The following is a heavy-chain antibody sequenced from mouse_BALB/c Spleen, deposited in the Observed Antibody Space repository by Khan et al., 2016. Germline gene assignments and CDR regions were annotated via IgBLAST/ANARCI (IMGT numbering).Heavy chain of an antibody. V-gene: IGHV9-4*02. CDR3: ASYDYAMDY. Sequence: QIQLVQFGPELKKPGETVRISCKASGYTFTTAGMQWVQKMPGKGLKWIGWINTHSGVPKYAEDFKGRFAFSLETSASTAYLQISNLKNEDTATYFCASYDYAMDYWGQGTSVTISS. J-gene: IGHJ4*01. D-gene: IGHD2-12*01. CDR1: GYTFTTAG. CDR2: INTHSGVP.